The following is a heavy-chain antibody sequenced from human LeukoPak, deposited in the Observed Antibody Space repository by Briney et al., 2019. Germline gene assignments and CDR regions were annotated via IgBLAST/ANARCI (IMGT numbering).Heavy chain of an antibody. Sequence: ASVKVSCKASGYTFTSYGISWVRQAPGQGLAWMGWISAYNGNTNYAQRLQGRVTMTTDTSTSTAYMELRSLRSDDTAVYYCARVPIVVVPAAPYYYYYGMDVWGKGTTVTVSS. CDR3: ARVPIVVVPAAPYYYYYGMDV. CDR2: ISAYNGNT. D-gene: IGHD2-2*01. J-gene: IGHJ6*04. CDR1: GYTFTSYG. V-gene: IGHV1-18*04.